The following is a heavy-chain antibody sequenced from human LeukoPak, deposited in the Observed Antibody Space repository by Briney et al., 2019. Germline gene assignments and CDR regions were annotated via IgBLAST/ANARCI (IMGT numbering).Heavy chain of an antibody. D-gene: IGHD3-22*01. CDR3: ARGPLDSSGYYSAFDY. CDR1: GYSISSGYQ. J-gene: IGHJ4*02. Sequence: PSETLSLTCTVSGYSISSGYQWGWIRQSPGKGLEWIGSIYHGGSTYYNPSLKSRVTISVDTSKNQFSLKLSSVTAADTAVYYCARGPLDSSGYYSAFDYWGQGTLVTVSS. CDR2: IYHGGST. V-gene: IGHV4-38-2*02.